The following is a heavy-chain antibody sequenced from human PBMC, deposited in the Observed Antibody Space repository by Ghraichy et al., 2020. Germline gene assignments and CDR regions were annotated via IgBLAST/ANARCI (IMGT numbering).Heavy chain of an antibody. CDR1: GFTFSNSA. CDR2: VSAGGGNT. J-gene: IGHJ4*02. D-gene: IGHD2-15*01. CDR3: ARAVRMTVVTRGSYYFDY. V-gene: IGHV3-23*01. Sequence: GESLNISCAASGFTFSNSALTWVRQTPGKGLEWVSTVSAGGGNTYYADSVKGRFTISRDSSKSSLFLQMNNLRAEDTGVYYCARAVRMTVVTRGSYYFDYWGQGTLVTVSS.